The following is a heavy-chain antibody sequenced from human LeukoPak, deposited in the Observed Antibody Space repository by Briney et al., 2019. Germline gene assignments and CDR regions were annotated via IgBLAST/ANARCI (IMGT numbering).Heavy chain of an antibody. CDR1: GITLSNYG. CDR2: MSGSGGRT. CDR3: AKRGVVIRVILVGFHKEAYYFDS. D-gene: IGHD3-22*01. V-gene: IGHV3-23*01. J-gene: IGHJ4*02. Sequence: GGSLRLSCAVSGITLSNYGMSWVRQAPGKGLEWVAGMSGSGGRTNYADSVKGRFTISRDNPKNTLYLQMNNLRAEDTAVYFCAKRGVVIRVILVGFHKEAYYFDSWGQGALVAVSS.